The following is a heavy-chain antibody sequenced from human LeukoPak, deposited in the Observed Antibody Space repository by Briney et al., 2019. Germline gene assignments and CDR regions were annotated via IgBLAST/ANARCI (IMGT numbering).Heavy chain of an antibody. CDR2: ISSSGSTI. Sequence: PGGSLRLSCAASGFTFSDYYMSWIRQAPGKGLEWVSYISSSGSTIYYADSVKGRFTISRDNAKNSLYLQMNSLRAEDTALYYCAREGMVTDDAFDIWGQGTMVTVSS. CDR1: GFTFSDYY. V-gene: IGHV3-11*01. CDR3: AREGMVTDDAFDI. D-gene: IGHD5-18*01. J-gene: IGHJ3*02.